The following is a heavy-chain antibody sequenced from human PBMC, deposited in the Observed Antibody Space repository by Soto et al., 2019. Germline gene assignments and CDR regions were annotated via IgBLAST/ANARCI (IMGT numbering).Heavy chain of an antibody. CDR1: GFTFSNAW. CDR2: IKSKTDGGTT. D-gene: IGHD4-4*01. J-gene: IGHJ6*02. Sequence: GVSLRLSCAASGFTFSNAWMSWVRQSPGKGLEWVGRIKSKTDGGTTDYAAPVKGRFTISRDDSKNTLYLQMNSLKTEDTAVYYCTPVQTTVTGMDVWGQGTTVTVSS. CDR3: TPVQTTVTGMDV. V-gene: IGHV3-15*01.